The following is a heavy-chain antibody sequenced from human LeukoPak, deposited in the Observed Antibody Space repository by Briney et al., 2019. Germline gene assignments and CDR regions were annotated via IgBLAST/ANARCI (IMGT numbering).Heavy chain of an antibody. CDR3: ARANMVRGVGLFFDRNWFDP. Sequence: ASVKVSCKASGYTFTGYYMHWVRQAPGQGLEWMGWINPNSGGTNYAQKFQGRVTMTRDTSISTAYMELSGLRSDDTAVYYCARANMVRGVGLFFDRNWFDPWGQGTLVTGSS. CDR1: GYTFTGYY. V-gene: IGHV1-2*02. CDR2: INPNSGGT. J-gene: IGHJ5*02. D-gene: IGHD3-10*01.